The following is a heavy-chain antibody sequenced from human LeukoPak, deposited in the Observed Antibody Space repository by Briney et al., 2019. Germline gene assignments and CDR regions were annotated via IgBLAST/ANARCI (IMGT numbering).Heavy chain of an antibody. D-gene: IGHD6-19*01. Sequence: PSETLSLTCAVYGGSFGGYYWSWIRQPPGKGLEWIGEINHSGSTNYNPSLKSRVTISVDTSKNQFSLKLSSVTAADTAVYYCARFGAGSSGWYRRYAFDIWGQGTMVTVSS. CDR3: ARFGAGSSGWYRRYAFDI. CDR1: GGSFGGYY. CDR2: INHSGST. J-gene: IGHJ3*02. V-gene: IGHV4-34*01.